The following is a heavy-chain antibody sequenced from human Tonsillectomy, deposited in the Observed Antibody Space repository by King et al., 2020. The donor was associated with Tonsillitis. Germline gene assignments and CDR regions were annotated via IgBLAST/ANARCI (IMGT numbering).Heavy chain of an antibody. J-gene: IGHJ4*02. Sequence: VQLVESGGGLVQPGRSLRLSCTTSGFVFGDFVLSWVRQAPGKGLEWLGFIRSRPYGGTPEYAASVKGRFTILRDDSKSIAYLEIDSLKTEDTAVYHCTRLTSGWYSDYWGQGTLVTVCS. CDR1: GFVFGDFV. V-gene: IGHV3-49*04. CDR3: TRLTSGWYSDY. D-gene: IGHD6-19*01. CDR2: IRSRPYGGTP.